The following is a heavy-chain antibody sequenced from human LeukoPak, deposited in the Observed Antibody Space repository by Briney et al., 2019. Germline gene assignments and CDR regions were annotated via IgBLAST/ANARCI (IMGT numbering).Heavy chain of an antibody. CDR3: ARGWNYAFRFDY. Sequence: WIRQPPGKGLEWVAHIKQDGGEKYYVDSVKGRFTISRDNAENLVYLLMDSLRAEDTAVYYCARGWNYAFRFDYWGQGTLVTVST. CDR2: IKQDGGEK. J-gene: IGHJ4*02. D-gene: IGHD3-3*01. V-gene: IGHV3-7*01.